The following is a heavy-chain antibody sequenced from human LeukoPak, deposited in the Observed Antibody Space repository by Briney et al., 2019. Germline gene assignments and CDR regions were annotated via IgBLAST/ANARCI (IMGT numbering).Heavy chain of an antibody. V-gene: IGHV3-23*01. Sequence: GGSLRPSCAASGFTFSSYAMSWVRQAPGKGLEWVSAISGSGGSTYYADSVKGRFTISRDNSKNTLYLQMNSLRAEDTAVYYCAKALTLFGGYYQYYFDYWGQGTLVTVSS. D-gene: IGHD3-22*01. CDR3: AKALTLFGGYYQYYFDY. CDR1: GFTFSSYA. J-gene: IGHJ4*02. CDR2: ISGSGGST.